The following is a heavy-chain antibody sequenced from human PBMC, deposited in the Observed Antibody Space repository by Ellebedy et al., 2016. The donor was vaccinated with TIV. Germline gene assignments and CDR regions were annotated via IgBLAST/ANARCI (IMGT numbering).Heavy chain of an antibody. J-gene: IGHJ5*02. CDR1: GYTFTSYG. V-gene: IGHV1-18*01. Sequence: ASVKVSXXASGYTFTSYGISWVRQAPGQGLEWMGWISAYNGNTNYAQKLQGRVTMTTDTSTSTAYMELRSLRSDDTAVYYCARIEWRGPYCSGGSCNNNWFDPWGQGTLVTVSS. CDR2: ISAYNGNT. D-gene: IGHD2-15*01. CDR3: ARIEWRGPYCSGGSCNNNWFDP.